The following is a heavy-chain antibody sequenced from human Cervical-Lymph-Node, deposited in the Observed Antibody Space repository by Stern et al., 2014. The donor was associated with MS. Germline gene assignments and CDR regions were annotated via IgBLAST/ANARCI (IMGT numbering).Heavy chain of an antibody. CDR3: ARGVSFYSNSLNYFDS. J-gene: IGHJ4*02. CDR2: ISAYNGNT. Sequence: VQLVESGAEVKKPGASVKVSCKASGYTFTSFRINWVRQAPGQGLEWMGWISAYNGNTNYTQKLQGRVTMTTDTSTSTAYMELRSLISDDTAIYYCARGVSFYSNSLNYFDSWGQGTRVTVS. V-gene: IGHV1-18*01. D-gene: IGHD3-16*02. CDR1: GYTFTSFR.